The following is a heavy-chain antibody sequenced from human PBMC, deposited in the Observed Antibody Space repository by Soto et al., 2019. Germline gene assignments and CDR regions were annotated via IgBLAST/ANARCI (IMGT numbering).Heavy chain of an antibody. CDR1: GFSLSNARMG. V-gene: IGHV2-26*01. CDR3: ARVRTSMITFGGAADAFDI. CDR2: IFSNDEK. J-gene: IGHJ3*02. D-gene: IGHD3-16*01. Sequence: QVTLKESGPVLVKPTETLTLTCTVSGFSLSNARMGVSWIRQPPGKALEWLAHIFSNDEKSYSPSLKSRLTISKDTSKSHVVLTMTNMDPVDTATYYCARVRTSMITFGGAADAFDIWGQGTMVTVSS.